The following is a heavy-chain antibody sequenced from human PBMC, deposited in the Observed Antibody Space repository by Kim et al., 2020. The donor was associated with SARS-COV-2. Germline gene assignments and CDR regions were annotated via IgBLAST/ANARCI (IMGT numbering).Heavy chain of an antibody. V-gene: IGHV1-3*01. CDR3: ARVLLGDTSGWYDYFDS. D-gene: IGHD6-19*01. Sequence: ASVKVSCKASGYTFTTYSMHWVRQAPGQRLEWMGWINGDTGKTDYSQKFQGRVTITRDTSASTADMEMYSLKSEDTAVYYCARVLLGDTSGWYDYFDSWGQGTLVTVSS. CDR2: INGDTGKT. J-gene: IGHJ4*02. CDR1: GYTFTTYS.